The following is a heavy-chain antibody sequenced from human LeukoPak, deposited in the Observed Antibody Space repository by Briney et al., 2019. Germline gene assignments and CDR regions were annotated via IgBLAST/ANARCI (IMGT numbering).Heavy chain of an antibody. CDR2: IYHSGST. D-gene: IGHD4-11*01. V-gene: IGHV4-38-2*02. J-gene: IGHJ4*02. CDR3: ARQNDYLYFDY. Sequence: SETLSLTCTVSGYSISSGYYWGWIRQSPGKGLEWIGSIYHSGSTYYNPSLKSRVTISVDTSKNQFSLKLSSVTAADTAVYYCARQNDYLYFDYWGQGTLVTVSS. CDR1: GYSISSGYY.